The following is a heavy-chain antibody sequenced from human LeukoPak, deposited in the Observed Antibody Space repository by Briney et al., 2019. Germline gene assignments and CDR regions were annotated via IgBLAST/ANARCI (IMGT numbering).Heavy chain of an antibody. Sequence: GGSLRLSCAVSGFTFSSYGMSWIRQAPGKRLEWVSYISSSGSTIYYADSVKGRFTISRNNAENSLYLQMNSLRAEDTAVYYCARDPITMIVVVTGGAAFDIWGQGTMVTVSS. V-gene: IGHV3-48*04. CDR1: GFTFSSYG. D-gene: IGHD3-22*01. CDR2: ISSSGSTI. J-gene: IGHJ3*02. CDR3: ARDPITMIVVVTGGAAFDI.